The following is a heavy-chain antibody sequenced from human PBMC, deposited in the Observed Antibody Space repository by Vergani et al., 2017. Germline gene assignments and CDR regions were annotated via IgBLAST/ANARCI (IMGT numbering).Heavy chain of an antibody. J-gene: IGHJ6*02. CDR3: AREGFYGNMRGTYRPPSYYGMGV. V-gene: IGHV1-18*01. Sequence: QSHLVQSGDEVKKPGASVKVSCKTPGYRFINCGISCVRHAPGQGLECLGWVSPYNGTTNYGQKIQGRVTMTTDTSTRTAYMQLRSLPFDDTAVYYCAREGFYGNMRGTYRPPSYYGMGVWGQGTKVTVAS. CDR2: VSPYNGTT. D-gene: IGHD3-16*02. CDR1: GYRFINCG.